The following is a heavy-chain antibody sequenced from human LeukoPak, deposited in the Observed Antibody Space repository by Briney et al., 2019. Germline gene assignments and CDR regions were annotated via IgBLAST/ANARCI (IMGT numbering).Heavy chain of an antibody. Sequence: GGSLRLSCAASGFTFSSYAMSWVRQAPAKGLEWVSAISGSGGSTYYADSVKGRFTISRDNTKNTMYLQMTSVRAEDTAVYYCEKDIGGLPSAWGQGTLVPVSS. D-gene: IGHD2-15*01. J-gene: IGHJ1*01. V-gene: IGHV3-23*01. CDR3: EKDIGGLPSA. CDR2: ISGSGGST. CDR1: GFTFSSYA.